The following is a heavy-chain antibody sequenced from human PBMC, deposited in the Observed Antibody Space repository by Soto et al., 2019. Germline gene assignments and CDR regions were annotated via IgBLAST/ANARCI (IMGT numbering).Heavy chain of an antibody. D-gene: IGHD5-18*01. V-gene: IGHV3-30-3*01. Sequence: QVQLVESGGGVVQPGRSLRLSCAASGFTFSSYAMHWVRQAPGKGLEWVAVISYDGSNKYYADSVKGRFTISRDNSKNXLYVQMNSLRAEDTAVYYCARDSGAGTAMGNWFDPWGQGTLVTVSS. CDR2: ISYDGSNK. CDR1: GFTFSSYA. CDR3: ARDSGAGTAMGNWFDP. J-gene: IGHJ5*02.